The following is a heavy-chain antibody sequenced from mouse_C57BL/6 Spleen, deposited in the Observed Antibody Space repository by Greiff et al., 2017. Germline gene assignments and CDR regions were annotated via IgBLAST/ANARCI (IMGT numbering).Heavy chain of an antibody. CDR1: GFTFSDYY. J-gene: IGHJ4*01. CDR3: ARHGLPSYAMDY. V-gene: IGHV5-12*01. D-gene: IGHD6-1*01. CDR2: ISNGGGST. Sequence: EVNVVESGGGLVQPGGSLKLSCAASGFTFSDYYMYWVRQTPEKRLEWVAYISNGGGSTYYPDTVKGRFTISRDNAKNTLYLQMSRLKSEDTAMYYCARHGLPSYAMDYWGQGTSVTVSS.